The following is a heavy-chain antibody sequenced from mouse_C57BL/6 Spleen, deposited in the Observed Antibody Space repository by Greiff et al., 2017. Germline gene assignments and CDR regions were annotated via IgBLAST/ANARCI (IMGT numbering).Heavy chain of an antibody. V-gene: IGHV5-17*01. J-gene: IGHJ4*01. CDR2: ISSGSSTI. CDR3: ARSGGGYYYGSSLYYYAMDY. D-gene: IGHD1-1*01. CDR1: GFSFSDYG. Sequence: EVRLVESGGGLVKPGGSLKLSCAASGFSFSDYGMHWVRQAPEKGLEWVAYISSGSSTIYYADTVKGRFTISRDNAKNTLFLQMTSLRSEDTAMYYCARSGGGYYYGSSLYYYAMDYWGQGNSVTVSS.